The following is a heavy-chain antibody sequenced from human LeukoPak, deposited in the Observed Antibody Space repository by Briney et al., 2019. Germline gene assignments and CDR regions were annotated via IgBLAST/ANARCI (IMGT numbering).Heavy chain of an antibody. Sequence: GGTLRLSCAASGFTFSTYGVSWVRQAPGKGLVWVSAISGSGGSTYYADSVKGRFTISRDNSKNTLYLQMNSLRAEDTAVYYCAKGASGSYSYWGQGTLVTVSS. D-gene: IGHD1-26*01. CDR3: AKGASGSYSY. V-gene: IGHV3-23*01. J-gene: IGHJ4*02. CDR1: GFTFSTYG. CDR2: ISGSGGST.